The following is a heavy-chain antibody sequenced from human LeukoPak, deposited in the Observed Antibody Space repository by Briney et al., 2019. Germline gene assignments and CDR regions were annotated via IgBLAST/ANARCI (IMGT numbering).Heavy chain of an antibody. D-gene: IGHD3-22*01. CDR3: ARDLYRIVVVPHYFDY. CDR2: IKKDGSEK. CDR1: GFTFSNYW. J-gene: IGHJ4*02. Sequence: QPGGSLRLSCTASGFTFSNYWMHWVRQAPGKGLEWVANIKKDGSEKYYVDSVKGRFTISRDNAKNSLYLQMNSLRAEDTAVYYCARDLYRIVVVPHYFDYWGQGTLVTVSS. V-gene: IGHV3-7*01.